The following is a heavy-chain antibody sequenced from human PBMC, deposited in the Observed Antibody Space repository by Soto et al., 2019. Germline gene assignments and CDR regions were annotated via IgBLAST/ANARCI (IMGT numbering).Heavy chain of an antibody. CDR1: AYSFTTSW. J-gene: IGHJ5*02. Sequence: EVQLVQSGAEVKKPGESLKISCKGSAYSFTTSWIGWVRQMPGQGLEWMGVIYPGDSRTRYSPPFQGQVSISADKSINTAFLQWSSLKASDTAMYYCATRSFSSPESSPWGQGTLVTVSS. CDR3: ATRSFSSPESSP. D-gene: IGHD1-26*01. CDR2: IYPGDSRT. V-gene: IGHV5-51*01.